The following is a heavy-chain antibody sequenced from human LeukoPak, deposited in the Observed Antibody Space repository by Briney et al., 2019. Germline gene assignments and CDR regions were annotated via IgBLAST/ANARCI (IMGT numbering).Heavy chain of an antibody. CDR3: VRDSFDSTGQYYFDY. J-gene: IGHJ4*02. CDR2: IRGSGGTI. CDR1: GFTFSAHN. Sequence: GGSLRLSCAASGFTFSAHNMNWVRQAPGKGLEWLSFIRGSGGTIYYAASVKGRFTISRDNAKNSLYLQMNSLRAEDTALYYCVRDSFDSTGQYYFDYWGRGTLVTVSS. D-gene: IGHD3-22*01. V-gene: IGHV3-48*04.